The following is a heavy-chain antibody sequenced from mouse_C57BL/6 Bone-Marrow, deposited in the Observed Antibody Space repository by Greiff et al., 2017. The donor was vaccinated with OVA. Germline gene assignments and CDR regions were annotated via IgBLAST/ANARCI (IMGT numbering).Heavy chain of an antibody. Sequence: VKLVESGAELVRPGASVKLSCKASGYTFTDYYINWVKQRPGQGLEWIARIYPGSGNTYYNEKFKGKATLTAEKSSSTAYMQLSSLTSEDSAVYFCARPFITTDYYAMDYWGQGTSVTVSS. D-gene: IGHD1-1*01. CDR2: IYPGSGNT. CDR1: GYTFTDYY. J-gene: IGHJ4*01. V-gene: IGHV1-76*01. CDR3: ARPFITTDYYAMDY.